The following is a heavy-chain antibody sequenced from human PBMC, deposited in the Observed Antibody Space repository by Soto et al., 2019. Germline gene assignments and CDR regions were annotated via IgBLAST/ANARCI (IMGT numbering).Heavy chain of an antibody. Sequence: QPGGSLRLSCAASGFTFSSYAMHWVRQAPGKGLEWVAVISYDGSNKYYADSVKGRFTISRDNSKNTLYLQMNNLRAEDTAVYYCARGPTLVLLWFGSLVGDDFDYWGQGTLVTVSS. D-gene: IGHD3-10*01. CDR1: GFTFSSYA. CDR2: ISYDGSNK. J-gene: IGHJ4*02. CDR3: ARGPTLVLLWFGSLVGDDFDY. V-gene: IGHV3-30-3*01.